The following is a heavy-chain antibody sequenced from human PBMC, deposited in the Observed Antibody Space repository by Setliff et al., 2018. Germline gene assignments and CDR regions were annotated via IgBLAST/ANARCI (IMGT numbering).Heavy chain of an antibody. CDR1: GGSFSGYY. Sequence: SETLSLTCAVYGGSFSGYYWSWIRQPPGKGLEWIGEINHSGSTNYNPSLKSRVTISVDTSKNQFSLKLSSVTAADTAVYYCARSGDYIWGSYRPYYFDHWGQGTLVTSPQ. J-gene: IGHJ4*02. CDR2: INHSGST. CDR3: ARSGDYIWGSYRPYYFDH. V-gene: IGHV4-34*01. D-gene: IGHD3-16*02.